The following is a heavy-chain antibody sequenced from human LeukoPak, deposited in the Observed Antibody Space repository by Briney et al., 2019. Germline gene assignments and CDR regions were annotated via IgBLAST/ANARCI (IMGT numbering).Heavy chain of an antibody. CDR3: AREGPAYCTLDY. Sequence: SETLSLTCTVSGGSISSYYWSWIRQPPGKGLEWIGYIYYSGSTNYNPSLKSRVTISVDTSKNQFSLKLSSVTAAVTAVYYCAREGPAYCTLDYWGQGTLVTVSS. V-gene: IGHV4-59*01. D-gene: IGHD2-8*01. CDR2: IYYSGST. J-gene: IGHJ4*02. CDR1: GGSISSYY.